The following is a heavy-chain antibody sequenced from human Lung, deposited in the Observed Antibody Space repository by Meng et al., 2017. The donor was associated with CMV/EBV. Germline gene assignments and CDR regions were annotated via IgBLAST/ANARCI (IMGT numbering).Heavy chain of an antibody. V-gene: IGHV4-34*01. D-gene: IGHD3-3*01. Sequence: SETLSLTCAASGGTFSGYNWTWIRQAPGKGLEWIGEINHSGSTNYNPSLKRRVTISVHTSKNQFSLNLILMTAADTAVYYCARGRDPFWSGYYIEPHPGGMDVWGQGATVTVSS. CDR3: ARGRDPFWSGYYIEPHPGGMDV. J-gene: IGHJ6*02. CDR1: GGTFSGYN. CDR2: INHSGST.